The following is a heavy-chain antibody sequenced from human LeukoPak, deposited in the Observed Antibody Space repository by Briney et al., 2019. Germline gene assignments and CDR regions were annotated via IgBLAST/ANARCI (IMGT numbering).Heavy chain of an antibody. CDR1: GFTFSSYG. CDR2: ISGSGGST. Sequence: GGSLRLSCAASGFTFSSYGMSWVRQAPGKGLEWVSAISGSGGSTYYADSVKGRFTISRDNSKNTLYLQMNSLRAEDTAVYYCAKLGFYDSSGYYFDYWGQGTLVTVSS. CDR3: AKLGFYDSSGYYFDY. D-gene: IGHD3-22*01. V-gene: IGHV3-23*01. J-gene: IGHJ4*02.